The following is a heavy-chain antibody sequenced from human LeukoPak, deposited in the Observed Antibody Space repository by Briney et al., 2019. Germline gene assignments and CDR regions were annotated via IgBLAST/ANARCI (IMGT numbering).Heavy chain of an antibody. D-gene: IGHD3-10*01. CDR1: RYDINSVYY. CDR3: ARAGGYYGSGSFLDY. CDR2: IYHSGSS. J-gene: IGHJ4*02. Sequence: PSETLSLTCTVSRYDINSVYYWGWIRQPPGKGLEWIGSIYHSGSSYYNASLKSRVTISMDTSRNKFSLNLNSVTAADTAVYYCARAGGYYGSGSFLDYWGQGLLVTVSS. V-gene: IGHV4-38-2*02.